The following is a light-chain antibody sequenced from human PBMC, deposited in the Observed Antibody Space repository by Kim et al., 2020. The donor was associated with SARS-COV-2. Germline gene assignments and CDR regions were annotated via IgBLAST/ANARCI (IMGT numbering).Light chain of an antibody. Sequence: SPGERVTLSCRASQSVDTNLAWYQQKPGQAPRLLIYGASTRATDIPARFSGSGSGTEFTLIVSSLQSEDFAVYYCQQYSHWPPYTFGQGTKLEI. CDR1: QSVDTN. CDR2: GAS. V-gene: IGKV3-15*01. J-gene: IGKJ2*01. CDR3: QQYSHWPPYT.